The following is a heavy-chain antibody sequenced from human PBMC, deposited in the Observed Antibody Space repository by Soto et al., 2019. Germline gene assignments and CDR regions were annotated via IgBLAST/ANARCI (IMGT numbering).Heavy chain of an antibody. Sequence: SVKVSCKASGYTFPSYDIYWVRQATGQGLEWMGWMNPNTGNSGYAQKFQGRVTMTSDTSISTAHMELSSLRSDDTAVYYCARRAETNGWNGFGADKYYFDFWGQGTLVTV. J-gene: IGHJ4*02. CDR1: GYTFPSYD. CDR3: ARRAETNGWNGFGADKYYFDF. CDR2: MNPNTGNS. D-gene: IGHD1-1*01. V-gene: IGHV1-8*01.